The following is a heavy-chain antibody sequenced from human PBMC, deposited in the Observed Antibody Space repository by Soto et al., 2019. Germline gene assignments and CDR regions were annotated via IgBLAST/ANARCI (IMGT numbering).Heavy chain of an antibody. CDR3: AREHHRHRWGIDY. Sequence: QVQLQESGPGLVKPSQTLSLTCTVSGGSISSGGYYWSWIRQHPGKGLEWIGYIYYSGGTYYNPSLKSRVTISVDTSKNQFSLKLSSVTAADTAVYYCAREHHRHRWGIDYWGQGTLVTVSS. V-gene: IGHV4-31*03. J-gene: IGHJ4*02. CDR2: IYYSGGT. D-gene: IGHD3-16*01. CDR1: GGSISSGGYY.